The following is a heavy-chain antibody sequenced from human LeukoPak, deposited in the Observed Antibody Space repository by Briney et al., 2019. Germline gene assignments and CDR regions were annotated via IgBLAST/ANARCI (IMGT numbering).Heavy chain of an antibody. CDR1: GYTFTSYE. Sequence: ASVKVSCKASGYTFTSYEINWVRPATGQGLEWMGWMNPNSGDTAYAQKFQDRVTMTRSTSISTAYMELSSLRSEDTAVYYCARGLGSYDSSELTWPMISFWGQGTLVTVSS. V-gene: IGHV1-8*01. CDR3: ARGLGSYDSSELTWPMISF. D-gene: IGHD3-22*01. CDR2: MNPNSGDT. J-gene: IGHJ4*02.